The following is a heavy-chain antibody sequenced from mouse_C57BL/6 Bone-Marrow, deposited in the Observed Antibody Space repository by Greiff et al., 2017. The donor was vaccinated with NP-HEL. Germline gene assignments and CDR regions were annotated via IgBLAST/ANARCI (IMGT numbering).Heavy chain of an antibody. J-gene: IGHJ3*01. CDR2: ISDGGSYT. V-gene: IGHV5-4*01. CDR3: ARGRLPWFAY. CDR1: GFTFSSYA. Sequence: DVQLVESGGGLVKPGGSLKLSCAASGFTFSSYAMSWVRQTPEKRLEWVATISDGGSYTYYPDNVKGRFTISRDNAKNNLYLQMSHLKSEDTAMYYCARGRLPWFAYWGQGTLVTVSA. D-gene: IGHD3-2*02.